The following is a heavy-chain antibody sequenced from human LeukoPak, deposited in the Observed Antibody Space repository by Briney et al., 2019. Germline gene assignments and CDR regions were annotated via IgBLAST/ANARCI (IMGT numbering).Heavy chain of an antibody. CDR3: ARDRGCSSTSCYAEVVYGMDV. CDR1: GGSISSYY. D-gene: IGHD2-2*01. V-gene: IGHV4-59*01. Sequence: PSETLSLTCTVPGGSISSYYWSWIRQPPGKGLEWIGYIYYSGSTNYNPSLKSRVTISVDTSKNQFSLKLSSVTAADTAVYYCARDRGCSSTSCYAEVVYGMDVWGKGTTVTVSS. J-gene: IGHJ6*04. CDR2: IYYSGST.